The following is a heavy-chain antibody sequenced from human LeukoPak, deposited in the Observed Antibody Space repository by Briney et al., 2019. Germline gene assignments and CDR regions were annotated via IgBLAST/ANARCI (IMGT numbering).Heavy chain of an antibody. CDR3: AAGLSGSGPGPIDY. V-gene: IGHV1-58*02. CDR2: IVVGSGNT. Sequence: SVKVSCKASGFTFTSSAMQWVRQARGQRLEWIGWIVVGSGNTNYAQKFQERVTITRDMSTSTAYMELSSLRSEDTAVYYCAAGLSGSGPGPIDYWGQGTLVTVSS. J-gene: IGHJ4*02. D-gene: IGHD1-26*01. CDR1: GFTFTSSA.